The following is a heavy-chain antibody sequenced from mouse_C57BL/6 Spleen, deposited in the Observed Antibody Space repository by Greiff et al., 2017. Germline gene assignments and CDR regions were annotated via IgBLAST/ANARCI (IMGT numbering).Heavy chain of an antibody. CDR1: GYTFTSYG. Sequence: QVQLQQSGAELARPGASVKLSCKASGYTFTSYGISWVKQRTGQGLEWIGEIYPRSGNTYYNETFKGKATLTADKSSSTAYMELRSLTSEDSAVXFCARDYDWYFDVWGTGTTVTVSS. V-gene: IGHV1-81*01. D-gene: IGHD2-4*01. J-gene: IGHJ1*03. CDR2: IYPRSGNT. CDR3: ARDYDWYFDV.